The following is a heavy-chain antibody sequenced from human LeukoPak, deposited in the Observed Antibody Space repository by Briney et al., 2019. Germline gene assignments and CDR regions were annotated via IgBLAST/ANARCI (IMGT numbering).Heavy chain of an antibody. CDR2: ISGSGGST. J-gene: IGHJ5*02. D-gene: IGHD4-23*01. CDR1: GFTFSSYA. V-gene: IGHV3-23*01. CDR3: AKGTPYGGKPSRNWFDP. Sequence: GGSLRHSCAASGFTFSSYAMSWVRQAPGKGLEWVSAISGSGGSTYYADSVKGRFTTSRDNSKNTLYLQMNSLRAEDTAVYYCAKGTPYGGKPSRNWFDPWGQGTLVTVSS.